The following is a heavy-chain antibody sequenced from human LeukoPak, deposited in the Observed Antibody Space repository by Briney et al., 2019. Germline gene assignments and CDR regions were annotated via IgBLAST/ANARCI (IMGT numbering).Heavy chain of an antibody. CDR2: IYYSGST. J-gene: IGHJ6*02. Sequence: SETLSLTCTVSGGSISSSSYYWGWIRQPPGKGLEWIGSIYYSGSTYYNPSLKSRVTISVDTSKNQFSLKLSSVTAADTAVYYCARGGYSSGWYGEHYYYGMDVWGQGTTVTVSS. CDR3: ARGGYSSGWYGEHYYYGMDV. V-gene: IGHV4-39*01. CDR1: GGSISSSSYY. D-gene: IGHD6-19*01.